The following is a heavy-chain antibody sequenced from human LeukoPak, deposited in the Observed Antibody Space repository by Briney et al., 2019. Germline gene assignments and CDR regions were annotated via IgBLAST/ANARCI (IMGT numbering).Heavy chain of an antibody. J-gene: IGHJ6*03. D-gene: IGHD1-14*01. V-gene: IGHV3-23*01. CDR1: GFTFNNYA. Sequence: GGSLRLSCTASGFTFNNYAMTWVRQAPGKGLEWVSAITGSGAYTNYADSVKGRFTISRDNSKNTIYLQMNSLRAEDTAVYYCARAESGKTYYYMDVWGKGATVTVSS. CDR3: ARAESGKTYYYMDV. CDR2: ITGSGAYT.